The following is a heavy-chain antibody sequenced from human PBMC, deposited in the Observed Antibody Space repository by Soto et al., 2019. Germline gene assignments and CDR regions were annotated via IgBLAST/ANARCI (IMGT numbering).Heavy chain of an antibody. CDR2: IYYSGST. J-gene: IGHJ6*02. Sequence: SETLSLTCTVSGGSISSGDYYWSWIRQPPGKGLEWIGYIYYSGSTYYNPSLKSRVTLSVDTSKNQFSLKLSSVTAADTAVYYCARDKRITIFGVVIEGDPTDYYGMDVWGQGTTVTVS. CDR3: ARDKRITIFGVVIEGDPTDYYGMDV. CDR1: GGSISSGDYY. V-gene: IGHV4-30-4*01. D-gene: IGHD3-3*01.